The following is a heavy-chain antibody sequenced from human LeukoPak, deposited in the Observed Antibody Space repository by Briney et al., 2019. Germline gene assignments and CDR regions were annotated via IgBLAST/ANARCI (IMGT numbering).Heavy chain of an antibody. CDR2: INEDETQK. CDR3: ARDPCSGNYGAYYYYYMDV. CDR1: GFTFSNYW. Sequence: GGSLRLSCAASGFTFSNYWMSWVRQAPGKGLEWVANINEDETQKYYVDSLKGRFTISRDNAKNSLYLQMDSLRVEDTAEYYCARDPCSGNYGAYYYYYMDVWGKGTTVTVSS. D-gene: IGHD1-26*01. V-gene: IGHV3-7*01. J-gene: IGHJ6*03.